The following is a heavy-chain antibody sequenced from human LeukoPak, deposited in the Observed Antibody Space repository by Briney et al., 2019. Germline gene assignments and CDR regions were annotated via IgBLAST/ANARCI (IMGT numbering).Heavy chain of an antibody. CDR2: INHSEST. Sequence: SETLSLTCAVYGGSFSGYYWSWIRQPPGKGLEWIGEINHSESTNYNPSLKSRVTISVDTSKNQFSLKLSSVTAADTAVYYCARSDYVWGSYRYKWFDPWGQGTLVTVSS. D-gene: IGHD3-16*02. CDR1: GGSFSGYY. CDR3: ARSDYVWGSYRYKWFDP. V-gene: IGHV4-34*01. J-gene: IGHJ5*02.